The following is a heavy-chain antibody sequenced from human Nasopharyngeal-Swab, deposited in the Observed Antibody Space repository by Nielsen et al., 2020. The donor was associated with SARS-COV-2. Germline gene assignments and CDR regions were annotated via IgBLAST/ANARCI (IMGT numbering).Heavy chain of an antibody. CDR2: IYSGGST. V-gene: IGHV3-53*04. Sequence: GESLKISCAASGFTISSNYMSWVRQAPGKGLEWVSVIYSGGSTFYADSMEGRFTISRHNSKNTLYLQMNSLRPEDTAIYYCARDLSLYSSSPSNGMDVWGQGTTVTVSS. CDR1: GFTISSNY. D-gene: IGHD6-6*01. CDR3: ARDLSLYSSSPSNGMDV. J-gene: IGHJ6*02.